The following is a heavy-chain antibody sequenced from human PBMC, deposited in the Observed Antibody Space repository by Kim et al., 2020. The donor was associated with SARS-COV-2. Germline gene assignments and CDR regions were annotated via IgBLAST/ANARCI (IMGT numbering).Heavy chain of an antibody. CDR3: ARRRARGNFDY. Sequence: SETLSLTCTVSGGSISSTSYYWGWIRQSPGKGLEWIGSIYYSGSTYYNPSLKSRVTISVDTSKNQFSLKLTSVTAADTAVYYCARRRARGNFDYWGQGTLVTISS. CDR2: IYYSGST. V-gene: IGHV4-39*01. D-gene: IGHD3-10*01. J-gene: IGHJ4*02. CDR1: GGSISSTSYY.